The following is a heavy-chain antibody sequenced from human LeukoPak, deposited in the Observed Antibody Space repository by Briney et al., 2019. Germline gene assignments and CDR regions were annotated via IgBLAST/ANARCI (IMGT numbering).Heavy chain of an antibody. CDR2: IYDSGKT. CDR1: GDSISSYY. CDR3: ARGGGTLDY. Sequence: SETLSLTCTVSGDSISSYYWSWIRQPPGKGLEWIGYIYDSGKTNYNASLISRVTISVDTSKNQFSLKLTSETPADTAVYYCARGGGTLDYWGQGTLVTVSS. J-gene: IGHJ4*02. V-gene: IGHV4-59*01. D-gene: IGHD3-16*01.